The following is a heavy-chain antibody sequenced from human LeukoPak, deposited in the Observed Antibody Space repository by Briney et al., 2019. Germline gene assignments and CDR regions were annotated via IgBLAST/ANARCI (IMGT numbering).Heavy chain of an antibody. CDR3: ARGDSHLGYSSGWSPNYFDY. CDR1: GYTFTSYY. V-gene: IGHV1-46*01. CDR2: INPSGGST. J-gene: IGHJ4*02. Sequence: ASVKVSCKASGYTFTSYYMHWVRQAPGQGLEWMGIINPSGGSTNYAQKFQGRVTITADESTSTAYMELSSLRSEDTAVYYCARGDSHLGYSSGWSPNYFDYWGQGTLVTVSS. D-gene: IGHD6-19*01.